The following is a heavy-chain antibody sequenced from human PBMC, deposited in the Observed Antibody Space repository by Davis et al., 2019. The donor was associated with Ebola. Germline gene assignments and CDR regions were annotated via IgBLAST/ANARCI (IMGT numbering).Heavy chain of an antibody. CDR2: IYYSGST. J-gene: IGHJ2*01. V-gene: IGHV4-39*01. CDR3: ARPAGDGAYWYFDL. CDR1: GGSISSYY. D-gene: IGHD7-27*01. Sequence: SETLSLTCTVSGGSISSYYWGWIRQPPGKGLEWIGSIYYSGSTYYNPSLKSRVTISVDTSKNQFSLKLSSVTAADTAVYYCARPAGDGAYWYFDLWGRGTLVTVSS.